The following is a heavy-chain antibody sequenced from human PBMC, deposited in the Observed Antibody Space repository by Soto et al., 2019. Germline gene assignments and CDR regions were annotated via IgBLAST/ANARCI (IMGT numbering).Heavy chain of an antibody. CDR1: GFSLSTRGVG. D-gene: IGHD3-3*02. CDR3: AHNLEVALEPPDNGFGP. Sequence: QITLKEFGPTLVKPTQTLTLTCSFSGFSLSTRGVGVAGLRQPPGGALEGLALISSDENKRYSPSLRSRLTITKDTSRNQVVLTRTNMEPVDTATYFCAHNLEVALEPPDNGFGPWGQGALVTVSS. CDR2: ISSDENK. J-gene: IGHJ5*02. V-gene: IGHV2-5*02.